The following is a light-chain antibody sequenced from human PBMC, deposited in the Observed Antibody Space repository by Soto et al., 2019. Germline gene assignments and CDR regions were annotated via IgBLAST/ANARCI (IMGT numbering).Light chain of an antibody. V-gene: IGLV2-11*01. J-gene: IGLJ2*01. CDR1: SSDVGGYNY. CDR3: CSYALSYTLVL. CDR2: DVS. Sequence: QSALTQPRSVSGSPGQSVTISCTGTSSDVGGYNYVSWYQQHPGKAPKLMIYDVSKRPSGVPDRFSGSKSGNTASLTISGLQAEDEADYYGCSYALSYTLVLFGGGTKVTVL.